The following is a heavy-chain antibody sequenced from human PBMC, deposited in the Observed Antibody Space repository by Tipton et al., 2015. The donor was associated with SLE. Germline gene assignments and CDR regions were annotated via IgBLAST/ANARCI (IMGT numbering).Heavy chain of an antibody. CDR1: GFSFSNYW. V-gene: IGHV3-74*01. CDR3: TRGIDPGSSRISDY. J-gene: IGHJ4*02. D-gene: IGHD2-15*01. CDR2: TNQDGAIR. Sequence: SGFSFSNYWMYWVRQAPGKGLVWISRTNQDGAIRSYEDSVKGRFIISRDNSKSTLYLQMNNVRVEDTALYYCTRGIDPGSSRISDYWGQGTMVSVSS.